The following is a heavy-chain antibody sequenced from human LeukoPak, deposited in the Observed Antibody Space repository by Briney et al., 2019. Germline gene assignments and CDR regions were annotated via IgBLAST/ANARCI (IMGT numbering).Heavy chain of an antibody. Sequence: SGTLSLTCAVSGDSMISTNWWSWVRQPPGKGLEWIGEINHSGSTNYNPSLKSRVTISVDTSKNQFSLKLSSVTAADTAVYYCASVRKGYCSSTSCYAKGYYYYYMDVWGKGTTVTISS. CDR2: INHSGST. D-gene: IGHD2-2*01. V-gene: IGHV4-4*02. CDR1: GDSMISTNW. CDR3: ASVRKGYCSSTSCYAKGYYYYYMDV. J-gene: IGHJ6*03.